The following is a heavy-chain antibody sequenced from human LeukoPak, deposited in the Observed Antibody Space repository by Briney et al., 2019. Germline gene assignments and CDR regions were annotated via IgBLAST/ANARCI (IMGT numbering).Heavy chain of an antibody. CDR1: GGTFSSYA. Sequence: SVKVSCKASGGTFSSYAISWVRQAPGQGLEWMGGIIPIFGTANYAQKSQGRVTITADESTSTAYMGLSSLRSEDTAVYYCARTVPLRDCSSTSCYIGGNLGYYYYYGMDVWGKGTTVTVSS. CDR3: ARTVPLRDCSSTSCYIGGNLGYYYYYGMDV. V-gene: IGHV1-69*01. CDR2: IIPIFGTA. J-gene: IGHJ6*04. D-gene: IGHD2-2*02.